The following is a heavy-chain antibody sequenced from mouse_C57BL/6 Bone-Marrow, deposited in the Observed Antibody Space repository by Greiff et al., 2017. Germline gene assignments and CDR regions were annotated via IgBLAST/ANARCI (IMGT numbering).Heavy chain of an antibody. CDR1: GYTFTDYE. V-gene: IGHV1-15*01. D-gene: IGHD2-3*01. CDR2: IDPETGGT. CDR3: TRRDGYYHFAY. Sequence: VKLQESGAELVRPGASVTLSCKASGYTFTDYEMHWVKQTPVHGLEWIGAIDPETGGTAYNQKFKGKAILTADKSSSTAYMELRSLTSEDSAVYYCTRRDGYYHFAYWGQGTLVTVSA. J-gene: IGHJ3*01.